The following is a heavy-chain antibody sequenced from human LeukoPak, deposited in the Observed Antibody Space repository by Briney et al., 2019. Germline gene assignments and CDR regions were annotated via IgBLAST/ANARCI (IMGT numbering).Heavy chain of an antibody. CDR3: AKSGGTSARNFDWT. CDR2: IYNDGIT. J-gene: IGHJ4*02. D-gene: IGHD3-9*01. Sequence: PGRSLRLSCAASGFTFDNYAMQWVRQAPGKGLEWVSVIYNDGITYYADSVKGRFTISRDNSKNTLYLQMNSLRAEDTAVYYCAKSGGTSARNFDWTWGQGILVTVSS. CDR1: GFTFDNYA. V-gene: IGHV3-23*03.